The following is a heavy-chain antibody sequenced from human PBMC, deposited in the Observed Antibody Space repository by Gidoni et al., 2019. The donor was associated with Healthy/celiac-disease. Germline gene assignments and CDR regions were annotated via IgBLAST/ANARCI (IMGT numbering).Heavy chain of an antibody. Sequence: QVTLKASGPVLVKPTETLTLTCTVSGFSLSNASMGVSWIRQPPGKALEWLAHIFSNDEKSYSTSLKSRLTISKDTSKSQVVLTMTNMDPVDTATYYCARIPRGYSGYEHYMDVWGKGTTVTVSS. D-gene: IGHD5-12*01. V-gene: IGHV2-26*01. CDR2: IFSNDEK. CDR3: ARIPRGYSGYEHYMDV. J-gene: IGHJ6*03. CDR1: GFSLSNASMG.